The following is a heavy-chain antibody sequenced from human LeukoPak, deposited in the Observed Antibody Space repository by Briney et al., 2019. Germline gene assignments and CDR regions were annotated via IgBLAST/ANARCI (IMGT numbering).Heavy chain of an antibody. D-gene: IGHD6-19*01. CDR3: ATDQYSSGCSFDY. J-gene: IGHJ4*02. CDR1: GFTFSSYG. V-gene: IGHV3-30*03. Sequence: GGSLRLSCAASGFTFSSYGMHWVRQAPGKGLEWVAVISYHGSNKYYADSVKGRFTISRDNSKNTLYLQMNSLSAEDTAVYYCATDQYSSGCSFDYWGQGTLVTVSS. CDR2: ISYHGSNK.